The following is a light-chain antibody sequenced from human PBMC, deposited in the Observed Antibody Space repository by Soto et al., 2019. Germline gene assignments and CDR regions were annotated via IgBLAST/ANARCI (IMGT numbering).Light chain of an antibody. CDR1: QGISSW. CDR2: ATS. J-gene: IGKJ4*01. V-gene: IGKV1D-12*01. Sequence: DIQMTQSPSSVSALVGDRVTITCRASQGISSWLAWYQQKPGKAPKLLIYATSNLQSGAPSRFSGSGSGIEFTLTSSSLQPEDSATYYCQQISSFPLTFCGGTKVEIK. CDR3: QQISSFPLT.